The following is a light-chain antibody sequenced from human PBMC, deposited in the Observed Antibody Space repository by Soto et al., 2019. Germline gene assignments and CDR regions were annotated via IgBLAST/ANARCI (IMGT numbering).Light chain of an antibody. CDR2: LTS. CDR3: MQSLQTPPWT. V-gene: IGKV2-28*01. J-gene: IGKJ1*01. Sequence: DIVMTQSPLSLPVTPGEPASISCRSSQSLLQTNGYTYLDWYLQKPGQSPQLLIYLTSIRASGVPDRFSGGGSGTEFTLKISKVEAEDVGVYYCMQSLQTPPWTFGPGTKVEFK. CDR1: QSLLQTNGYTY.